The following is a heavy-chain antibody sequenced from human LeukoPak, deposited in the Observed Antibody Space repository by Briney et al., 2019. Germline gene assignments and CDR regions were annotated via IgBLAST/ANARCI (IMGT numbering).Heavy chain of an antibody. D-gene: IGHD6-19*01. CDR3: ARAPGYSSGWYSDGRDY. J-gene: IGHJ4*02. CDR2: IKCDGSEK. V-gene: IGHV3-52*01. Sequence: PGGSLRLSCAASGFTFSSSWMHWVCQAPEKGLEWVADIKCDGSEKYYVDSVKGRFTISRDNAKNTLYLQMNSLRAEDTAVYYCARAPGYSSGWYSDGRDYWGQGTLVTVSS. CDR1: GFTFSSSW.